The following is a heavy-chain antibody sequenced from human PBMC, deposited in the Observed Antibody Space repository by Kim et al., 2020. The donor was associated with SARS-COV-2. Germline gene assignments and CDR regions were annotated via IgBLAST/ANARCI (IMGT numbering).Heavy chain of an antibody. CDR2: GAT. V-gene: IGHV1-46*01. J-gene: IGHJ6*02. CDR3: ARGDLDAMDV. Sequence: GATTYDQSFQGRITVTSDSATDTVYMELNSLTMRDTAGYYCARGDLDAMDVWGQGTTVTVSS. D-gene: IGHD3-16*01.